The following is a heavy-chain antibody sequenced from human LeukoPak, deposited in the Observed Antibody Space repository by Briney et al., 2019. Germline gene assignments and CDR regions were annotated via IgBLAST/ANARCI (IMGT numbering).Heavy chain of an antibody. V-gene: IGHV3-30*18. Sequence: PGGSLRLSCAASGFTFSSYGMHWVRQAPGKGLEWVAVISYDGSNKYYADSVKGRFTISRDNSKNTLYLQMNSLRAEDTAVYYCAKDPTQRYCSGGSCYSGHYYGMDVWGQGTTVTVSS. CDR3: AKDPTQRYCSGGSCYSGHYYGMDV. CDR2: ISYDGSNK. J-gene: IGHJ6*02. CDR1: GFTFSSYG. D-gene: IGHD2-15*01.